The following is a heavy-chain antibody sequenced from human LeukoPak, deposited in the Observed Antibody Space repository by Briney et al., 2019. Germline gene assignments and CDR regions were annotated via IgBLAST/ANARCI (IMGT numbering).Heavy chain of an antibody. CDR2: IYYSGST. J-gene: IGHJ4*02. Sequence: PSETLSLTCTVSGGSISSGGYYWSWIRQHPGKGLEWSGYIYYSGSTYYNPFLKRRVTISADTPKNQFSLQLSSTTAADTAVYYCARAPVATPSEFDYWGQGTLVTVSS. CDR3: ARAPVATPSEFDY. CDR1: GGSISSGGYY. V-gene: IGHV4-31*03. D-gene: IGHD5-12*01.